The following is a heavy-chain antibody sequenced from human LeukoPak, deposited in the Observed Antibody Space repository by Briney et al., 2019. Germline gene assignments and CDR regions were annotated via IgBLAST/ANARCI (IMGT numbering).Heavy chain of an antibody. D-gene: IGHD5-18*01. CDR2: IYSSGST. J-gene: IGHJ4*02. Sequence: LETLPLTCTVSGGSISSYYWSWIRQSPVKGLEWIGYIYSSGSTNYNPSLKSRVTISVDTSKNRFSLKLSSVTAADTAVYYCARWPSGYNYGFFDCWGQGTLVIVSS. V-gene: IGHV4-59*08. CDR1: GGSISSYY. CDR3: ARWPSGYNYGFFDC.